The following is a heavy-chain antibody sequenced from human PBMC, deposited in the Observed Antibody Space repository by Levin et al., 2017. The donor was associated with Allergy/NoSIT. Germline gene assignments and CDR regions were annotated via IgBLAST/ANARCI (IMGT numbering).Heavy chain of an antibody. Sequence: GGSLRLSCAASGFTFDDYSIHWVRQAPGKGLEWVSLVSWDGGVTYYADSVKGRFTISRVNSKNSLYLQMYSLRAEDTAFYYCARERSGFDYWGQGTLVTVSS. D-gene: IGHD3-3*01. V-gene: IGHV3-43*01. CDR1: GFTFDDYS. CDR2: VSWDGGVT. CDR3: ARERSGFDY. J-gene: IGHJ4*02.